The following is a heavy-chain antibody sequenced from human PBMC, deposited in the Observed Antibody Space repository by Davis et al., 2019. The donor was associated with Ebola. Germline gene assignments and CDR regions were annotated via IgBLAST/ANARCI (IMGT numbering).Heavy chain of an antibody. Sequence: SVKVSCKVSGGTFSSYAISWVRQAPGQGLEWMGGIIPIFGTANYAQKFQGRVTINADESTSTAYMELSSLRSEDTAVYYCARDPAGSEDSSYYYYGMDVWGQGTTVTVSS. CDR3: ARDPAGSEDSSYYYYGMDV. CDR1: GGTFSSYA. CDR2: IIPIFGTA. J-gene: IGHJ6*02. V-gene: IGHV1-69*13. D-gene: IGHD2-15*01.